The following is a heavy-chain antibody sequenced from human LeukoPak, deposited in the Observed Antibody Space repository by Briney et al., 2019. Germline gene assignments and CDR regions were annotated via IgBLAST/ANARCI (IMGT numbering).Heavy chain of an antibody. CDR1: GFTVSSNY. CDR2: IYSGGST. Sequence: PGGSLRLSCAASGFTVSSNYMSWVRQAPGKGLEWVSVIYSGGSTYYADSVKGRFTISRDNSKNTLYLQMNSLRAEDTAVYYCARVQHYYDSLPDRNYGMDVWGQGTMVTVSS. V-gene: IGHV3-53*01. J-gene: IGHJ6*02. D-gene: IGHD3-22*01. CDR3: ARVQHYYDSLPDRNYGMDV.